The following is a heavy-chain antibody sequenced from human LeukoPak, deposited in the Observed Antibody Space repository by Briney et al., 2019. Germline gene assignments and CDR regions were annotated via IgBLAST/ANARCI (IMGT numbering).Heavy chain of an antibody. J-gene: IGHJ6*03. CDR2: ISSSGSYI. V-gene: IGHV3-21*01. Sequence: GGSLRLSCAASRFTFSSYSMTWVRQAPGKGLEWVSSISSSGSYIYYADSVKGRFTISRDNAKNSLYLQMNSLRAEDTAVYYCARDPYSGSYGADYYYYMDVWGKGTTVTISS. CDR1: RFTFSSYS. CDR3: ARDPYSGSYGADYYYYMDV. D-gene: IGHD1-26*01.